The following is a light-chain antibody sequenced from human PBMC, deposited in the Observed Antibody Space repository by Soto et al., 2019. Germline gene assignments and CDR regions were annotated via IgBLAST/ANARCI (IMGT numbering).Light chain of an antibody. Sequence: EIVMTQSPATLSVSPGERATLSCRASRSVSSNLAWYQQKPGQAPRLLMYGASTRATGIPARFSGSGSGTEFTLTISSLQSEDFAVYYCQQYNNWPPYNFGQGTKVDIK. CDR3: QQYNNWPPYN. J-gene: IGKJ2*01. V-gene: IGKV3-15*01. CDR2: GAS. CDR1: RSVSSN.